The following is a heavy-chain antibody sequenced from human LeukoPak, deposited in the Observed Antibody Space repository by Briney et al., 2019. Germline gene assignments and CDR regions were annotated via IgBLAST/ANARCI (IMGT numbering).Heavy chain of an antibody. CDR3: ARGLNHDAFDI. V-gene: IGHV3-7*04. Sequence: GGSLRLSCAASGFTFSSYWMSWVRQAPGKGLEWVANIKQDGREKYYVDSVKGRFTISRDNAKNSLYLEMNSLRAEDTAVYYCARGLNHDAFDIWGQGTMVTVSS. CDR2: IKQDGREK. J-gene: IGHJ3*02. CDR1: GFTFSSYW. D-gene: IGHD1-14*01.